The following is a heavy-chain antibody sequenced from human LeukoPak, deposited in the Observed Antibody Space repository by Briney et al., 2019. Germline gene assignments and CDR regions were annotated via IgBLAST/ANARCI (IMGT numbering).Heavy chain of an antibody. CDR3: ARDLRSYGYRDQSDY. CDR2: INAANDNT. V-gene: IGHV1-3*01. J-gene: IGHJ4*02. D-gene: IGHD5-18*01. CDR1: GYTFTNYA. Sequence: ASVKVSCKASGYTFTNYAIHWVRQAPGQRLEWMGWINAANDNTKYSQKFQGRVTITRDTSASTAYMDLSSLRSEDTAVYYCARDLRSYGYRDQSDYWGQGTLVTVSS.